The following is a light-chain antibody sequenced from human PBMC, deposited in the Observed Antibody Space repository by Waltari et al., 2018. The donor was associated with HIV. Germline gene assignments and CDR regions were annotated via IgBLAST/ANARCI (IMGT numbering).Light chain of an antibody. J-gene: IGLJ3*02. CDR2: GKT. V-gene: IGLV3-19*01. CDR3: NSRDSSGNHLGV. CDR1: SLRRHY. Sequence: SSELTRDPAVPVALGKTGRITCKGDSLRRHYATWNQQKPGQAPVLVIYGKTNRPSGIPDRFSGSSSGNTASLTITGAQAEDEADYYCNSRDSSGNHLGVFGGGTKLTVL.